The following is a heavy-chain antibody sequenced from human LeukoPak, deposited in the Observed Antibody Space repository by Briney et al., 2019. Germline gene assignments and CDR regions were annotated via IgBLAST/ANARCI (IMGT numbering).Heavy chain of an antibody. CDR3: ARGGGYCSSTSCSNWFDP. J-gene: IGHJ5*02. V-gene: IGHV4-59*01. CDR2: IYYSGNT. Sequence: SETLSLTCTVSGGSISNYFWSWIRQAPGKGLEYIGFIYYSGNTNYNPSFKSRVTISVDTSKKQFSLKLSSVTAADTAVYYCARGGGYCSSTSCSNWFDPWGQGTLVTVSS. D-gene: IGHD2-2*01. CDR1: GGSISNYF.